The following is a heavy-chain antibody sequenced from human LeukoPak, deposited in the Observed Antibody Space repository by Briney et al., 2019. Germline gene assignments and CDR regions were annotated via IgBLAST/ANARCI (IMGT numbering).Heavy chain of an antibody. Sequence: GGSLRLSCAASGFTVSSNYMSWVRQAPGKGLEWVSAISGSGGSTYYADSVKGRFTISRDNSKNTLYLQMNSLRAEDTAVYYCAKVTGPRLDYYYYYMDVWGKGTTATVSS. CDR2: ISGSGGST. V-gene: IGHV3-23*01. D-gene: IGHD2-21*01. CDR1: GFTVSSNY. CDR3: AKVTGPRLDYYYYYMDV. J-gene: IGHJ6*03.